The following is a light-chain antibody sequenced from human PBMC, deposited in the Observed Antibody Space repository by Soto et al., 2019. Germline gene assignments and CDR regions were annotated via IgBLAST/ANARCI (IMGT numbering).Light chain of an antibody. J-gene: IGLJ2*01. CDR1: SSDVGRHNY. Sequence: QSVLTQPPSASGSPGQSVTISCTGTSSDVGRHNYVSWYQQHPGKAPKLLIFEVNKRPSGVPDRFSASTSGITASLTVSGLQPEDEAAYYCSSYSDTDNFVIFGGGTTVTVL. CDR2: EVN. V-gene: IGLV2-8*01. CDR3: SSYSDTDNFVI.